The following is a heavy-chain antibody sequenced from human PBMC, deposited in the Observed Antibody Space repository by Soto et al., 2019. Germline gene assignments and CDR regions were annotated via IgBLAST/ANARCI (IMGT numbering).Heavy chain of an antibody. CDR1: GGTFSSYA. CDR2: IIPIFGTA. D-gene: IGHD2-15*01. V-gene: IGHV1-69*13. CDR3: AAIGCSCGSCYFSYNWFDP. J-gene: IGHJ5*02. Sequence: ASVKVSCKASGGTFSSYAISWVRQAPGQGLEWMGGIIPIFGTANYAQKFQGRVTITADESTSTAYMELSSLRSEDTAVYYCAAIGCSCGSCYFSYNWFDPWGQGTRVTLSS.